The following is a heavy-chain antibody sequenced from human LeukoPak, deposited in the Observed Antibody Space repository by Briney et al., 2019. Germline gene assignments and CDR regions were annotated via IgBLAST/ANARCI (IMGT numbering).Heavy chain of an antibody. Sequence: PGGSLRLSCAASGFTFSSYGMHWVRQAPGKGPEWVAVISYDGNNKYYADSVKGRFTISRDNSKNTLYLQMNSLRAEDTAVYYCARDHYYNSSLYQDAFDFWGQGTMVTVSS. CDR2: ISYDGNNK. J-gene: IGHJ3*01. CDR3: ARDHYYNSSLYQDAFDF. D-gene: IGHD3-22*01. V-gene: IGHV3-30*03. CDR1: GFTFSSYG.